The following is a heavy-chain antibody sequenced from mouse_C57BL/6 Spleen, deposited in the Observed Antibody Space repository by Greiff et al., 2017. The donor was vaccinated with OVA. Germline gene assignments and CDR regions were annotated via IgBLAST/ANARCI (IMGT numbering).Heavy chain of an antibody. CDR3: ATIYDGYYAWFAY. Sequence: LQESGAELVKPGASVKISCKASGYAFSSYWMNWVKQRPGKGLEWIGQIYPGDGDTNYNGKFKGKATLTADKSSSTAYMQLSSLTSEDSAVYFCATIYDGYYAWFAYWGQGTLVTVSA. CDR1: GYAFSSYW. V-gene: IGHV1-80*01. D-gene: IGHD2-3*01. CDR2: IYPGDGDT. J-gene: IGHJ3*01.